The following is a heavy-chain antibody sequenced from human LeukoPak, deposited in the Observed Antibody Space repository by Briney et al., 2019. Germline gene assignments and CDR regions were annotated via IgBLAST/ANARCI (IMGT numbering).Heavy chain of an antibody. D-gene: IGHD1-26*01. J-gene: IGHJ4*02. CDR1: GYTFTSYG. Sequence: ASVKVSCKASGYTFTSYGISWVRQAPGQGLEWMGWISAYNGNTNYAQKLQGRVTMTTDTSTSTAYMELRSLRSDDTAVYYCARTSIVEATLGIDYWGQGTLVTVSS. CDR2: ISAYNGNT. V-gene: IGHV1-18*01. CDR3: ARTSIVEATLGIDY.